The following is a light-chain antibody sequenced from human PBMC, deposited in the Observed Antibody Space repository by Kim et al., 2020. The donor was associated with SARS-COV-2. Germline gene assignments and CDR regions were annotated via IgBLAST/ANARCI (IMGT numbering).Light chain of an antibody. CDR3: QQDNSWPLT. CDR1: QSVSNN. V-gene: IGKV3-15*01. CDR2: GAS. J-gene: IGKJ4*01. Sequence: VSPGERATLSCRASQSVSNNLAWYQQKPGQAPRLLIYGASTRATGIPARFSGSGSGTEFTLSISSLQSEDFAVYYCQQDNSWPLTFGGGTKVDIK.